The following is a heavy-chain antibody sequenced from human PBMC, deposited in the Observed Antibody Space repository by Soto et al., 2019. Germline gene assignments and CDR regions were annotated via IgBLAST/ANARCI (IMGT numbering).Heavy chain of an antibody. V-gene: IGHV5-51*01. J-gene: IGHJ6*02. D-gene: IGHD5-12*01. CDR2: IYPGDSDT. CDR1: GYSFTSYW. Sequence: PGESLKISCKGSGYSFTSYWIGWVRQMPGKGLEWMGIIYPGDSDTRYSPSFQGQVTISADKSISTAYLQWSSLKASDTAMYYCARLYGGYDYYYGMDVWGQGTTVTVSS. CDR3: ARLYGGYDYYYGMDV.